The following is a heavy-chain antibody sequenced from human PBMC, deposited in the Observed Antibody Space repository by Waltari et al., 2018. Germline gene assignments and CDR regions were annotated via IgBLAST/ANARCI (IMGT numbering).Heavy chain of an antibody. D-gene: IGHD5-18*01. V-gene: IGHV3-7*01. CDR2: IKQDGSEK. J-gene: IGHJ3*02. Sequence: EVQLVESGGGLVQPGGSLRLSCAASGFTFSSYWMSWVRQAPGKGLEWVANIKQDGSEKYYVDSVKGRFTISRDNAKNSLYLQMNSLRAEDTAVYYCARVPSSYGLHAFDIWGQGTMVTVSS. CDR1: GFTFSSYW. CDR3: ARVPSSYGLHAFDI.